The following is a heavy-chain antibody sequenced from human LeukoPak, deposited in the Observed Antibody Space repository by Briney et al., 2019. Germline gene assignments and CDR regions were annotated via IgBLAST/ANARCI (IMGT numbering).Heavy chain of an antibody. D-gene: IGHD1-1*01. V-gene: IGHV1-69*04. J-gene: IGHJ3*02. CDR3: ATPETTAPDAFDI. CDR1: GGTFSSYA. Sequence: ASVTVSCMACGGTFSSYAISWVRQAPGQGVEGVGRIIPILGIAKYAQKLQGRVTITADKATSTVYMEVSSRRSEDTAGYYCATPETTAPDAFDIWGQGTMVTVSS. CDR2: IIPILGIA.